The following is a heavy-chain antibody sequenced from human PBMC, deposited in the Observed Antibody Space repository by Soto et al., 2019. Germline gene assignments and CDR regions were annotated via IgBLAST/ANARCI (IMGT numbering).Heavy chain of an antibody. CDR1: GYSFAGYW. CDR3: ARQIYDSDTGPNFQYYFDS. J-gene: IGHJ4*02. D-gene: IGHD3-22*01. V-gene: IGHV5-10-1*01. CDR2: IDPSDSQT. Sequence: GESLKISCKGSGYSFAGYWITWVRQKPGKGLERMGRIDPSDSQTYYSPSFRGHVTISATKSITTVFLQLSSLRASDTAMYYCARQIYDSDTGPNFQYYFDSWGQGTPVTVSS.